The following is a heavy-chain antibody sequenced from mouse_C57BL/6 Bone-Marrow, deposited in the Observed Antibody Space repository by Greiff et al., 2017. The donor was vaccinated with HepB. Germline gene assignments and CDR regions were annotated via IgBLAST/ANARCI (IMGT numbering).Heavy chain of an antibody. CDR1: GFTFSSYA. CDR3: ARDYDYDKGYFDY. D-gene: IGHD2-4*01. CDR2: ISDGGSYT. Sequence: EVQLQESGGGLVKPGGSLKLSCAASGFTFSSYAMSWVRQTPEKRLEWVATISDGGSYTYYPDNVKGRFTISRDNAKNNLYLQMSHLKSEDTAMYYCARDYDYDKGYFDYWGQGTTLTVSS. V-gene: IGHV5-4*01. J-gene: IGHJ2*01.